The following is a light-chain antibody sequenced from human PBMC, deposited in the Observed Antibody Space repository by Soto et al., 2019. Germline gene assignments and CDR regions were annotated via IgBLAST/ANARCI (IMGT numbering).Light chain of an antibody. CDR1: SSNIGNNY. Sequence: QSVLTQPPSVSAAPGQKVTISCSGSSSNIGNNYVSWYQQLPGTAPKLLIYDNNKRPSGIPDRFSGSKSGTSATLGITGLRTGDEADYYCGTWDSSLSAGVFCGGTKLTVL. CDR2: DNN. J-gene: IGLJ3*02. V-gene: IGLV1-51*01. CDR3: GTWDSSLSAGV.